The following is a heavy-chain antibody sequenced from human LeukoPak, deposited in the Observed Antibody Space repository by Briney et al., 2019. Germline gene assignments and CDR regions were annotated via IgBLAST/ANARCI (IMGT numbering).Heavy chain of an antibody. D-gene: IGHD6-19*01. CDR1: GYSFTSYW. V-gene: IGHV5-51*01. Sequence: GEPLKISCKGSGYSFTSYWIGWVRQMPGKGLEWMGIIYPGDSDTRYSPSFQGQVTISADKSISTAYLQWSSLKASDTAMYYCARQGGGSGLHSPRDVNWFDPWGQGTLVTVSS. J-gene: IGHJ5*02. CDR2: IYPGDSDT. CDR3: ARQGGGSGLHSPRDVNWFDP.